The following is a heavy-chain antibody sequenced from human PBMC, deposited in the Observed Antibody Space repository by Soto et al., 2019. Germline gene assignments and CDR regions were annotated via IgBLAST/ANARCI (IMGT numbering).Heavy chain of an antibody. V-gene: IGHV1-69*13. Sequence: SVKVSCKASGGTFSSYAISWVRQAPGQGLEWMGGIIPIFGTANYAQKFQGRVTITADESTSTAYMELSSLRSEDTAVYYCAARAGGSMDAFDIWGQGTMVTVSS. J-gene: IGHJ3*02. CDR1: GGTFSSYA. D-gene: IGHD3-16*01. CDR3: AARAGGSMDAFDI. CDR2: IIPIFGTA.